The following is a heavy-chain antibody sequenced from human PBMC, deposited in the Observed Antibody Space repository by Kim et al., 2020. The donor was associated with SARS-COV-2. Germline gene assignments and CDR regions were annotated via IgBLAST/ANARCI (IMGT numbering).Heavy chain of an antibody. J-gene: IGHJ3*01. CDR2: ISPDGSQV. V-gene: IGHV3-30*04. CDR3: AQEGETWDRSGHDAFDL. CDR1: GFSFSRLV. Sequence: GGSLRLSCAASGFSFSRLVMHWVRQAPGKGLEWVAGISPDGSQVYYIDSVKGRFTISRDTSQNTLFLQINSLTTEDPAMYYCAQEGETWDRSGHDAFDLWGQGTMVIVSS. D-gene: IGHD3-16*01.